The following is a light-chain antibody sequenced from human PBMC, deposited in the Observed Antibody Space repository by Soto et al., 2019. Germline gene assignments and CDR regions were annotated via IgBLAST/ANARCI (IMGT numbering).Light chain of an antibody. J-gene: IGLJ7*01. CDR1: GSNIGGNA. V-gene: IGLV1-44*01. Sequence: QSVLTQPPSASGTPGQRVTLTCSGGGSNIGGNAVNWYQQLPGTAPKLLIYISNQRPSGVPDRFSGSKSGTSASLAISGLQSEDEAHYYCAAWDDGLNGVVFGGGTQLTVL. CDR2: ISN. CDR3: AAWDDGLNGVV.